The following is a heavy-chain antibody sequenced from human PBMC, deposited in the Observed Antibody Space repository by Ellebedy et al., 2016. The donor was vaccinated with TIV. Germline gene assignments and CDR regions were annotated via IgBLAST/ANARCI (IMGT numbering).Heavy chain of an antibody. CDR1: GGSFSGYY. V-gene: IGHV4-34*01. CDR3: ASHRRGYCSSTSCYRRTGQYYYYGMDV. J-gene: IGHJ6*02. D-gene: IGHD2-2*01. CDR2: INHSGST. Sequence: SETLSLTXAVYGGSFSGYYWSWIRQPPGKGLEWIGEINHSGSTNYNPSLKSRVTISVDTSKNQFSLKLSSVTAADTAVYYCASHRRGYCSSTSCYRRTGQYYYYGMDVWGQGTTVTVSS.